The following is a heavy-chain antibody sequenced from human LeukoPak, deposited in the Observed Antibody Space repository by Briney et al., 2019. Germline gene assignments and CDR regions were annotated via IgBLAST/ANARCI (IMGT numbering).Heavy chain of an antibody. CDR1: GYTFTSYA. CDR3: ARDFGYCSSTSCYLNWFDP. D-gene: IGHD2-2*03. J-gene: IGHJ5*02. CDR2: INAGNGNT. V-gene: IGHV1-3*01. Sequence: ASVKVSCKASGYTFTSYAMHWVRQAPGQRLECMGWINAGNGNTKYSQKFQGRVTITRDTSASTAYMELSSLRSEDTAVYYCARDFGYCSSTSCYLNWFDPWGQGTLVTVSS.